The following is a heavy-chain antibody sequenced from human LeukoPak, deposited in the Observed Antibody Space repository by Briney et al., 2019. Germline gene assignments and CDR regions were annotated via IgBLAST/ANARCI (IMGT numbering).Heavy chain of an antibody. J-gene: IGHJ6*02. CDR3: ARGYYDSSGYYPHLNYYYYGMDV. CDR2: YYYSGST. V-gene: IGHV4-59*01. D-gene: IGHD3-22*01. Sequence: SETLSLTCTVSGGSLSSYYWSWVRQPPGKGLEWIGYYYYSGSTNYNPSLKSRVTISVDASKNQFSLRLSSVTAADTAVYYCARGYYDSSGYYPHLNYYYYGMDVWGQGTTVTVSS. CDR1: GGSLSSYY.